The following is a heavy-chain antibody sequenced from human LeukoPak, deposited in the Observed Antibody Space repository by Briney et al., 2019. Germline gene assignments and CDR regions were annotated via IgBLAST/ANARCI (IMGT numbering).Heavy chain of an antibody. CDR1: GYTFTSYD. Sequence: ASVKVSCKASGYTFTSYDISWVRQAPGQGLEWMGWISAYNGNTNYAQKLQGRVTMTTDTSTSTAYMELRSLRSDDTAVYYCARDITIFGVVIPRGYWGQGTLVTVSS. J-gene: IGHJ4*02. V-gene: IGHV1-18*01. CDR2: ISAYNGNT. CDR3: ARDITIFGVVIPRGY. D-gene: IGHD3-3*01.